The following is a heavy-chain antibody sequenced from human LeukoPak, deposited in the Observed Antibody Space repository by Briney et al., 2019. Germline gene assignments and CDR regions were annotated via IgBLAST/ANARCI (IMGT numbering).Heavy chain of an antibody. CDR3: ASARTVHCSGGSCYSGLIHYFDY. Sequence: PSETLSLTCTVSGGSISSYYWGWIRQPPGKGLEWIGSIYYSGSTYYNPSLKSRVTISVDTSKNQFSLKLSSVTAADTAVYYCASARTVHCSGGSCYSGLIHYFDYWGQGTLVTVSS. J-gene: IGHJ4*02. D-gene: IGHD2-15*01. CDR1: GGSISSYY. CDR2: IYYSGST. V-gene: IGHV4-39*07.